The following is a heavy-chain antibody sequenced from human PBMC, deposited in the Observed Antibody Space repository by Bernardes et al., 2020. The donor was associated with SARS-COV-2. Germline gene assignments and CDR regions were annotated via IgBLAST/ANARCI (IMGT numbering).Heavy chain of an antibody. V-gene: IGHV3-23*03. CDR3: AKEVPANDY. Sequence: GSPRLSCEVSGFTPRTAAMSWVRQAPVKGLEWVSGISIGGTNTYYPDSVLGRFTISGDYSKNTLYLQMNSLSAEDTGIYYCAKEVPANDYWGQGTLVTVSS. D-gene: IGHD2-2*01. J-gene: IGHJ4*02. CDR2: ISIGGTNT. CDR1: GFTPRTAA.